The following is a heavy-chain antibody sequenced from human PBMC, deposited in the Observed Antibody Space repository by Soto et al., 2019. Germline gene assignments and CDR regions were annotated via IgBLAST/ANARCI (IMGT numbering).Heavy chain of an antibody. Sequence: GASVKVSCKASGYTFTSYGISWVRQAPGKGLEWMGWISAYNGNTNYAQKLQGRVTMTTDTSASTAYMELRSLRSDDTAVYYCARDGGYDILTGYDYWGQGTLVTVSS. V-gene: IGHV1-18*01. CDR3: ARDGGYDILTGYDY. CDR1: GYTFTSYG. D-gene: IGHD3-9*01. CDR2: ISAYNGNT. J-gene: IGHJ4*02.